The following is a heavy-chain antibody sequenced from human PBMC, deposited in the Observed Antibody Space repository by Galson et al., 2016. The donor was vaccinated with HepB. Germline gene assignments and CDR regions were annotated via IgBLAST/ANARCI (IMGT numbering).Heavy chain of an antibody. CDR3: ARHSVETSSLGY. J-gene: IGHJ4*02. CDR2: ISYSGST. CDR1: GGSISSSSYY. D-gene: IGHD5-24*01. V-gene: IGHV4-39*01. Sequence: SETLSLTCTVSGGSISSSSYYWNWIRQPPGKGLEWIGVISYSGSTYYNPSLKSRVTISVDTSKNQFSLNLSSVTAADTAVYYCARHSVETSSLGYWGQGALATVSS.